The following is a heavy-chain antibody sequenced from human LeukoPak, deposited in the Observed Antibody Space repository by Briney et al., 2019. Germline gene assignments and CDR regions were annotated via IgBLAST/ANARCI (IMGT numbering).Heavy chain of an antibody. CDR2: ISSSGSTI. J-gene: IGHJ5*02. CDR3: ARDRGGYYYDSSGYEEGIWFDP. D-gene: IGHD3-22*01. CDR1: GFTFSDYY. Sequence: GGSLRLSCAASGFTFSDYYMSWIRQAPGKGLEWVSYISSSGSTIYYADSVKGRFTISRDNAKNSLYLQMNSLRAEDTAVYYSARDRGGYYYDSSGYEEGIWFDPWGQGTLVTVSS. V-gene: IGHV3-11*04.